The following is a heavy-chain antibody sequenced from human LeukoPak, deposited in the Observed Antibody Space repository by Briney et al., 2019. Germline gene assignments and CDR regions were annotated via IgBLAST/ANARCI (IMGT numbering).Heavy chain of an antibody. CDR2: IYHSGST. V-gene: IGHV4-38-2*02. J-gene: IGHJ4*02. CDR1: GYSISSGYY. D-gene: IGHD3-3*01. CDR3: ARSLNDLWTTSFNY. Sequence: SETLSLTSTVSGYSISSGYYWGWIRQPPGKGLEWIGSIYHSGSTYYNPSLKSRVTISVDTSKNQFSLKLSSVTAADTAVYYCARSLNDLWTTSFNYWGQGTLVTVSS.